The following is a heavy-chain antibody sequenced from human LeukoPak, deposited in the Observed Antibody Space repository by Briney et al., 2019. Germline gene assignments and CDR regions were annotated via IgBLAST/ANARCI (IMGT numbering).Heavy chain of an antibody. CDR2: INPNSGGT. CDR1: GYTFTGYY. V-gene: IGHV1-2*02. D-gene: IGHD2-2*01. CDR3: ARDIAVDSSSTSCRHDAFDI. J-gene: IGHJ3*02. Sequence: ASVKVSCKASGYTFTGYYMHWVRQAPGQGLEWMGWINPNSGGTNYAQKFQGRVTMTRDTSISTAYMELSRLRSDDTAVYYCARDIAVDSSSTSCRHDAFDIWGQGTMVTVSS.